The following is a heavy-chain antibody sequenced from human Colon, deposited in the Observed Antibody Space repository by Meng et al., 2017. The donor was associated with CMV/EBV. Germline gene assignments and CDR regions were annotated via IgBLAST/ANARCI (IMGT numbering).Heavy chain of an antibody. CDR1: GFTFSSYA. V-gene: IGHV3-30*04. Sequence: GGSLRLSCAASGFTFSSYAMHWVRQAPGKGLEWVAVISYDGSNKYYADSVKGRFTISRDNSKNTLYLQMNSLRAEDTAVYYCARVGDMRAARAYCYYYGMDVWGQGTTVTVSS. CDR2: ISYDGSNK. J-gene: IGHJ6*02. D-gene: IGHD6-6*01. CDR3: ARVGDMRAARAYCYYYGMDV.